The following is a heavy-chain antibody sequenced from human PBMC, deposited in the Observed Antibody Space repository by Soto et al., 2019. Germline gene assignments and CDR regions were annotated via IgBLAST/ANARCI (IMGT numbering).Heavy chain of an antibody. CDR3: ARMYSSGSGWFHP. Sequence: TLSLTCFVSGYSITAGGYYCILILHHPGKGLEWIGSFYSSGSIIYNPSLRSRVSISGDTSSNQFSMSLTSVTAADTARYYCARMYSSGSGWFHPWGQGTLVTVSS. CDR2: FYSSGSI. CDR1: GYSITAGGYY. V-gene: IGHV4-31*03. J-gene: IGHJ5*02. D-gene: IGHD6-19*01.